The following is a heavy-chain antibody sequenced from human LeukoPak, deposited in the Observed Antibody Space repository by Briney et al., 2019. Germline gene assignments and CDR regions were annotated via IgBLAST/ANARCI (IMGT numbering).Heavy chain of an antibody. D-gene: IGHD6-19*01. Sequence: PGGSLRLSCAASGFTFSGYEMNWVRQAPGKGLEWVSYISSSGSTIYYADSVKGRFTISRDNAKNSLYLQMNSLRAEDTAVYYCARVQAGYFDYWGQGTLVTVSS. J-gene: IGHJ4*02. V-gene: IGHV3-48*03. CDR2: ISSSGSTI. CDR3: ARVQAGYFDY. CDR1: GFTFSGYE.